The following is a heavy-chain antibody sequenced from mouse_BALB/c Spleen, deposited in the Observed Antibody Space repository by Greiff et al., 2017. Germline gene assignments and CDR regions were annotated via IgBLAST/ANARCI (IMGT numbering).Heavy chain of an antibody. CDR2: ISSGGGST. CDR1: GFAFSSYD. CDR3: ARLGRLSYYFDY. J-gene: IGHJ2*01. D-gene: IGHD3-2*02. V-gene: IGHV5-12-1*01. Sequence: EVQRVESGGGLVKPGGSLKLSCAASGFAFSSYDMSWVRQTPEKRLEWVAYISSGGGSTYYPDTVKGRFTISRDNAKNTLYLQMSSLKSEDTAMYYCARLGRLSYYFDYWGQGTTLTVSS.